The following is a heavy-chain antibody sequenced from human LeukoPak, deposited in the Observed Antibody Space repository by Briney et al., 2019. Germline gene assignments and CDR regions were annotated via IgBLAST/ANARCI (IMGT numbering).Heavy chain of an antibody. D-gene: IGHD5-18*01. CDR1: GGSISSGGYY. V-gene: IGHV4-61*08. Sequence: PSQTLSLTCTVSGGSISSGGYYWSWIRQPPGKGLEWIGYIYYSGSTNYNPSLKSRVTISVDTSKNQFSLKLSSVTAADTAVYYCVRTSGYSYGYADYWGQGTLVTVSS. J-gene: IGHJ4*02. CDR2: IYYSGST. CDR3: VRTSGYSYGYADY.